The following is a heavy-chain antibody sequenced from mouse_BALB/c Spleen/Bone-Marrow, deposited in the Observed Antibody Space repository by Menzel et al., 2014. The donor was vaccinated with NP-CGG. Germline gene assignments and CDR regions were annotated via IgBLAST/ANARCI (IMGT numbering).Heavy chain of an antibody. CDR1: GYSITSGYS. Sequence: EVKLQESGPDLVKPSQSLSLTCTVTGYSITSGYSWHWIRQFPGNKLEWMGYIHYSGSTNYDPSLKSRISITRDTSKNQFFLQLNSATTEDTATYYCTRRGLYYGYAMDYWGSRNLSHRLL. J-gene: IGHJ4*01. V-gene: IGHV3-1*02. D-gene: IGHD1-1*02. CDR2: IHYSGST. CDR3: TRRGLYYGYAMDY.